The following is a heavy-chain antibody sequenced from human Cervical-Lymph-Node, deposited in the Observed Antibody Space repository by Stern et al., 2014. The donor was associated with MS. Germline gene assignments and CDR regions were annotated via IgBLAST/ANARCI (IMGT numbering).Heavy chain of an antibody. CDR1: GFTFSYHA. J-gene: IGHJ4*02. D-gene: IGHD5-12*01. V-gene: IGHV3-30*01. Sequence: VQLEESGGGVVQPGRSLRLSCAASGFTFSYHAMHWVRQAPGKGLEWVAVIPKNGGDKNVADSVKGRFPISRDNSRNTLYLQMNSLSVDDTAVDYCARGGAVATSDYYFDYWGQGILVTVSS. CDR3: ARGGAVATSDYYFDY. CDR2: IPKNGGDK.